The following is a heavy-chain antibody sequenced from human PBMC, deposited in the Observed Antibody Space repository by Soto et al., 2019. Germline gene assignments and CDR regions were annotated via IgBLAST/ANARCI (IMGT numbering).Heavy chain of an antibody. D-gene: IGHD6-13*01. Sequence: PSETLSLTCTVSGGSISSYYWSWIRQPPGKGLEWIGYIYYSGGTNYNPSLKSRVTISVDTSKNQFSLKLSSVTAADTAVYYCARNSSRGSRSWYGGSSYYYYRDVGAKGTTFTVSS. J-gene: IGHJ6*03. CDR2: IYYSGGT. CDR1: GGSISSYY. V-gene: IGHV4-59*01. CDR3: ARNSSRGSRSWYGGSSYYYYRDV.